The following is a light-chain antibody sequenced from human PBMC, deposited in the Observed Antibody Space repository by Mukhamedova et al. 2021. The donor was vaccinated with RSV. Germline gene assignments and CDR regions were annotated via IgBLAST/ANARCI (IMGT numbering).Light chain of an antibody. CDR3: SSFTTFNTLV. Sequence: APKLMIYEVSNRPSGXSNRFSGSKSVNTASLTISGLQTEDEAVYYCSSFTTFNTLVFGGGSRLTVL. CDR2: EVS. J-gene: IGLJ2*01. V-gene: IGLV2-14*01.